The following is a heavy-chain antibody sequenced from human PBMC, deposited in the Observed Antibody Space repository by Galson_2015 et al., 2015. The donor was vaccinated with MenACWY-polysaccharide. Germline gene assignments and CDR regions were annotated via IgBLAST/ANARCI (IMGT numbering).Heavy chain of an antibody. CDR3: ARRQYYGSGTYYHPFDY. CDR2: LNPGGSDT. Sequence: SGAEVTKPGESLKISFQVSGYRIPSYWIGWGRQMPGKSLEWMGMLNPGGSDTRYSPSFQGQVPTSADKATTTAYLQRSSLKASDTAMYYCARRQYYGSGTYYHPFDYWGHGTLVTVSS. V-gene: IGHV5-51*03. CDR1: GYRIPSYW. D-gene: IGHD3-10*01. J-gene: IGHJ4*01.